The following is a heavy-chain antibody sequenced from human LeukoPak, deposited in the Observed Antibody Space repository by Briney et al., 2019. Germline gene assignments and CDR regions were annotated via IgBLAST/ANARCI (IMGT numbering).Heavy chain of an antibody. J-gene: IGHJ5*02. CDR1: GGSISSGGYY. D-gene: IGHD3-3*01. CDR3: ARDRPLRFLEGNHGP. CDR2: IYYSGST. V-gene: IGHV4-30-2*01. Sequence: SQTLSLTCTVSGGSISSGGYYWSWIRQPPGKGLEWIGYIYYSGSTYYNPSLKSRVTISVDTSKNQFSLKLSSVTAADTAVYYCARDRPLRFLEGNHGPWGQGTLVTVSS.